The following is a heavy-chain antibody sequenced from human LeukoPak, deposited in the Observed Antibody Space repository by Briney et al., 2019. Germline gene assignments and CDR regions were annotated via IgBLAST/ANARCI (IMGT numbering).Heavy chain of an antibody. Sequence: SETLSLTCTVSGDSNNSDYWNWIRQPPGKGLEWIGFIYYSGSTNYNPSLKSRVTISVDASRKHFSLKLNSVTAGDTAVYYCARRMKLAAKGDAFDIWGQGTMVTVSS. J-gene: IGHJ3*02. CDR2: IYYSGST. D-gene: IGHD2-15*01. CDR3: ARRMKLAAKGDAFDI. CDR1: GDSNNSDY. V-gene: IGHV4-59*08.